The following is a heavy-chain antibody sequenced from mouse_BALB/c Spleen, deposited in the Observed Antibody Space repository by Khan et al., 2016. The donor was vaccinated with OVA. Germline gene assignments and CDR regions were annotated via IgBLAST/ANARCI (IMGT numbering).Heavy chain of an antibody. J-gene: IGHJ2*01. V-gene: IGHV3-2*02. CDR2: ISYSGST. Sequence: VQLQQSGPGLVKPSQSLSLTCTVTGYSITSGYGWNWIRQFPGNKLEWMGYISYSGSTNYNPSLKSRISITRATSKNQFFLQLNSGTTEDTATYYCARTARIKYWGQGTTLTVSS. CDR1: GYSITSGYG. D-gene: IGHD1-2*01. CDR3: ARTARIKY.